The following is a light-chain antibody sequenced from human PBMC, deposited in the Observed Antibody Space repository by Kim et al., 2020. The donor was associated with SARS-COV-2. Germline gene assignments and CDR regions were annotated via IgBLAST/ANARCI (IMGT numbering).Light chain of an antibody. V-gene: IGKV3-15*01. J-gene: IGKJ1*01. CDR1: QSVSSN. CDR3: QQYNNWPTWT. Sequence: SPGERATLSCSASQSVSSNIAWYQQKPGQAPRLLIYGASTRATGIPARFSGSGSGTEFTLTISSLQSEDFAVYYCQQYNNWPTWTFGQGTKVDIK. CDR2: GAS.